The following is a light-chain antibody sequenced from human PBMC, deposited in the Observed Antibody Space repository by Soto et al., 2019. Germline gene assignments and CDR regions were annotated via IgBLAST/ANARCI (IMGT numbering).Light chain of an antibody. J-gene: IGKJ4*01. Sequence: DVQVTQSPSSLSASVGDRVTITCRASQNINNYLNWYQQKPGKAPKLLISVESNLQSGVPSRFSGRGSGTEFTLTISSLQPEDFATYYCQQSYTTPLTFGGGTRCISN. CDR3: QQSYTTPLT. CDR1: QNINNY. CDR2: VES. V-gene: IGKV1-39*01.